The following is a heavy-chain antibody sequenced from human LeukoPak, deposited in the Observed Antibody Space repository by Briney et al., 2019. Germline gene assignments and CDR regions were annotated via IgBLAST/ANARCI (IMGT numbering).Heavy chain of an antibody. V-gene: IGHV4-39*01. Sequence: PSETLSLTCTVSGGSISSSSYYWGWIRQPPGKGLEWIGSIYYSGSTYYNPSLKSRVTISVDTSKNQFSLKLSSVTAADTAVYYCARGSLVSIAARPVVPVFLPFDPWGQGTLVTVSS. CDR1: GGSISSSSYY. D-gene: IGHD6-6*01. CDR3: ARGSLVSIAARPVVPVFLPFDP. J-gene: IGHJ5*02. CDR2: IYYSGST.